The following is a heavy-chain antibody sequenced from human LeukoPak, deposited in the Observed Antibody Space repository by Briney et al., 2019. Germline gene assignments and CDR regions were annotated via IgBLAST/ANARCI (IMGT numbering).Heavy chain of an antibody. J-gene: IGHJ5*02. V-gene: IGHV3-30*04. CDR1: GFTFVHFS. CDR2: VSGEQTDK. CDR3: ARDQPGTHTMSST. Sequence: GGSLRLSCVASGFTFVHFSMHWVRQAPGKGLEWVAFVSGEQTDKYYADSVKGRFTISRDNSRNTLFLEMNSLRPDDTAVYYCARDQPGTHTMSSTWGQGTLVTVSS. D-gene: IGHD7-27*01.